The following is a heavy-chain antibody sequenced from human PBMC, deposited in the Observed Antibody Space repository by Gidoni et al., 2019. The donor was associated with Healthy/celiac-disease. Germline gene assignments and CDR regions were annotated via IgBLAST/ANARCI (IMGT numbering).Heavy chain of an antibody. D-gene: IGHD3-16*01. CDR3: ARAQYDYIWGSYWGDAFDI. Sequence: QVQLQEPGPGLVKPSGTLSLTCAGSGCSISSSNWWSWVSQPPGKGLEWLGEIYHSGSTNYNPSLKSRGTISVDKSKNQFSLKLSSVTAADTAVYYCARAQYDYIWGSYWGDAFDIWGQGTMVTVSS. J-gene: IGHJ3*02. CDR2: IYHSGST. V-gene: IGHV4-4*02. CDR1: GCSISSSNW.